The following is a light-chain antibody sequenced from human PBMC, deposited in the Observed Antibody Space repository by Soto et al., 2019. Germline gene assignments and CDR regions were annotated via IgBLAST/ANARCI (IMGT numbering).Light chain of an antibody. J-gene: IGKJ1*01. Sequence: EIVMTQSPATLSVSPGERATLSCRASQSVSSNLAWYQHKPGQAPRLLIYGTSTRADGVPARFSGSGSGTEFTLTISSLQSEDFAVYYCQLYNDWPPETFGQGTKVDIK. CDR2: GTS. CDR3: QLYNDWPPET. CDR1: QSVSSN. V-gene: IGKV3-15*01.